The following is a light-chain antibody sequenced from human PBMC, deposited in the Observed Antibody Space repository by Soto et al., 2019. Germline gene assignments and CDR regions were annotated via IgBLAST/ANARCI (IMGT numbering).Light chain of an antibody. CDR1: SGDIGAYNY. CDR2: DVN. Sequence: QSALTQPRSVSGSPGQSVTFSCTGTSGDIGAYNYVSWYQFHPGKAPKMIIYDVNKRPSGVPDRFSGSKSGNTASLTISWLQDEDDAYYYCCSYAHTSRVFGGGTKLTVL. CDR3: CSYAHTSRV. V-gene: IGLV2-11*01. J-gene: IGLJ3*02.